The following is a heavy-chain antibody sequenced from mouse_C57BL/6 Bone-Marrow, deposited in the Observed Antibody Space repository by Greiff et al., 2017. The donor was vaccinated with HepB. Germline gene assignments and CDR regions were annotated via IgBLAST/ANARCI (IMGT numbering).Heavy chain of an antibody. CDR1: GYSFTDYN. CDR3: ARGIYYYGSYWYFDV. J-gene: IGHJ1*03. V-gene: IGHV1-39*01. Sequence: EVKLLESGPELVKPGASVKISCKASGYSFTDYNMNWVKQSNGKSLEWIGVINPNYGTTSYNQKFKGKATLTVDQSSSTAYMQLNSLTSEDSAVYYCARGIYYYGSYWYFDVWGTGTTVTVSS. D-gene: IGHD1-1*01. CDR2: INPNYGTT.